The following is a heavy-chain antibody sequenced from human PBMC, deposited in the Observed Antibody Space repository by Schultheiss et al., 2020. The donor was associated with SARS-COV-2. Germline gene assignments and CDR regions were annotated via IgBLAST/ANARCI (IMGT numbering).Heavy chain of an antibody. Sequence: SETLSLTCTVSGGSISSSSYYWGWIRQPPGKGLEWIGSIYYSGSTYYNPSLKSRVTISVDTSKNQFSLKLSSVTAADTAVYYCARADGSSYAFDIWGQGTMVTVSS. J-gene: IGHJ3*02. CDR3: ARADGSSYAFDI. CDR1: GGSISSSSYY. CDR2: IYYSGST. V-gene: IGHV4-39*07. D-gene: IGHD6-13*01.